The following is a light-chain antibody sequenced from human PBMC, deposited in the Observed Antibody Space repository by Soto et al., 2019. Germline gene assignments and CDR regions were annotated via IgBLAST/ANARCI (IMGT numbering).Light chain of an antibody. Sequence: QSVLTQPVSVSGSPGQSITISCTGTSSDVGGYNYVSWYQQHPGKAPKPMIYEVSNRPSGVSNRFSGSKSGNTASLTISELQAEDEADYYCSSYTSSSPHVFGTGTKVTVL. CDR1: SSDVGGYNY. V-gene: IGLV2-14*01. J-gene: IGLJ1*01. CDR3: SSYTSSSPHV. CDR2: EVS.